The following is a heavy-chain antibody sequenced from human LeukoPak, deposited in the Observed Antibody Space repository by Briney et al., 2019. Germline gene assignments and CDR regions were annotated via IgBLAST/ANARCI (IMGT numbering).Heavy chain of an antibody. D-gene: IGHD6-13*01. J-gene: IGHJ4*02. Sequence: GGSLRLSCAASGFSFRSYSMNWVRQAPGKGLEWVSFISSSSTYIYYADSMKGRFTISRDNSKNTLTLHMNSLRIEDTSIYFCAKGAWAADGPLGNNFASWGQGTLVTVSS. CDR1: GFSFRSYS. CDR2: ISSSSTYI. CDR3: AKGAWAADGPLGNNFAS. V-gene: IGHV3-21*01.